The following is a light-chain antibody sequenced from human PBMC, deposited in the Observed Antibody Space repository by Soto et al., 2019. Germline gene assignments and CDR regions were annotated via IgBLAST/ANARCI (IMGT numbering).Light chain of an antibody. CDR3: SSYTSSSTLV. V-gene: IGLV2-14*03. CDR2: DVS. CDR1: SSDVGAYDY. J-gene: IGLJ1*01. Sequence: QSVLPQPASVSGSPGQSITVSCTGTSSDVGAYDYVSWYQHHPGKAPKLMIYDVSYRPSGVSNRFSVSKSGNTASLTISGLQAEDEADYYCSSYTSSSTLVFGTGTKVTVL.